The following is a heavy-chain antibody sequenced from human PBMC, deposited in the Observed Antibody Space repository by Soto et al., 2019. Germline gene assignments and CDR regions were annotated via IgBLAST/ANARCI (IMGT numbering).Heavy chain of an antibody. V-gene: IGHV3-23*01. CDR2: ISGSGGST. CDR3: AKALPDYYDSSGYAYYYYYYGMDV. CDR1: GFTFSSYA. Sequence: EVQLLESGGGLVQPGGSLRLSCAASGFTFSSYAMSWVRQAPGKGLEWVSAISGSGGSTYYADSVKGRFTISRDNSNNTLYLQMNSLRAEDTAVYYCAKALPDYYDSSGYAYYYYYYGMDVWGQGTTVTVSS. D-gene: IGHD3-22*01. J-gene: IGHJ6*02.